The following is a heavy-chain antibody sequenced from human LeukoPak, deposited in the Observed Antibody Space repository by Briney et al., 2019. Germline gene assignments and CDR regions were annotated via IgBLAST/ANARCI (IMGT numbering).Heavy chain of an antibody. D-gene: IGHD6-19*01. CDR2: IYYSGST. CDR3: ARVGRYSSDFGPEGAPPWVENWYFDL. J-gene: IGHJ2*01. CDR1: GGSISSYY. Sequence: PSETLSLTCTVSGGSISSYYWSWIRQPPGKGLEWIGYIYYSGSTNYNPSLKSRVTISVDTSKNQFSLKLSSVTAADTAVYYCARVGRYSSDFGPEGAPPWVENWYFDLWGRGTLVTVSS. V-gene: IGHV4-59*08.